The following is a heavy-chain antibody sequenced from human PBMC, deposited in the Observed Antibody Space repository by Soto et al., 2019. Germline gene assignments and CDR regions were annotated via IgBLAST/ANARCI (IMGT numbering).Heavy chain of an antibody. CDR1: GGSISSGGYY. D-gene: IGHD3-22*01. CDR3: ARTSYDSSGTAADP. J-gene: IGHJ5*02. Sequence: QVQLQESGPGLVKPSQTLSLTCTVSGGSISSGGYYWSWIRQHPGKGLEWIGYIYYSGSTYYNPSLKSRVTISVDTSKNQLSPKLSSVTAADTAVYYCARTSYDSSGTAADPWGQGTLVTVSS. CDR2: IYYSGST. V-gene: IGHV4-31*03.